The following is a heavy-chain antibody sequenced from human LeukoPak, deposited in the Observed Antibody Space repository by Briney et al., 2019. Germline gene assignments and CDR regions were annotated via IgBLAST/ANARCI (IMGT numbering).Heavy chain of an antibody. CDR3: AKDNLRYFDWSVPDY. V-gene: IGHV3-30*02. D-gene: IGHD3-9*01. Sequence: PGGSLRLSCAASGFTFSSYGMHWVRQAPGKGLEWVAFIRYDGSNKYYADSVKGRFTISRDNSKNTLYLQMNSLRAEDTAVYYCAKDNLRYFDWSVPDYWGQGTLVTVSS. J-gene: IGHJ4*02. CDR2: IRYDGSNK. CDR1: GFTFSSYG.